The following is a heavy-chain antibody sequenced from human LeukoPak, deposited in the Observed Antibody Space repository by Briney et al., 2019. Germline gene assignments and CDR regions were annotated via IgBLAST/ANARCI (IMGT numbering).Heavy chain of an antibody. CDR1: GFTFSSYW. CDR2: IKQDGSEK. J-gene: IGHJ5*02. CDR3: ARDDYYDSSGYYTNWFDP. D-gene: IGHD3-22*01. Sequence: PGGALRLSCAASGFTFSSYWMSWVRQAPGKGLEWVANIKQDGSEKYYVDSVKSRFTISRDNAKDSLYLQMNSLRAEDTAVYYCARDDYYDSSGYYTNWFDPWGQGTLVTVSS. V-gene: IGHV3-7*01.